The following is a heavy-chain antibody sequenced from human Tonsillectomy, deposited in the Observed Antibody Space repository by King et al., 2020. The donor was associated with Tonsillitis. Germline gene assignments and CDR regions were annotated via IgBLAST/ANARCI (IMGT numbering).Heavy chain of an antibody. CDR3: TRVSTMIVVVPDY. CDR2: IRSKAFGATT. D-gene: IGHD3-22*01. J-gene: IGHJ4*02. Sequence: VQLVESGGGLVQPGRSLRLSCTASGFTFGYYAMSWVRQAPGEGLEGISFIRSKAFGATTEYAASVKGRFTISRDDSESIAYLQMNSLKTEDTAVYFCTRVSTMIVVVPDYWGQGTLVTVSS. V-gene: IGHV3-49*04. CDR1: GFTFGYYA.